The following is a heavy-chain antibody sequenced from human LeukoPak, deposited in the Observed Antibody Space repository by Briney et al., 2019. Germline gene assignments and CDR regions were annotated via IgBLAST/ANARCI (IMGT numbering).Heavy chain of an antibody. Sequence: PSQTLSLTCTVSGGSISSGGYYWSWIRQHPGKGLEWIGYIYYSGSTCYNPSLKSRVTISVDTSKNQFSLKLSSVTAADTAVYYCAVSYQLLHNWFDPWGQGTLVTVSS. CDR2: IYYSGST. CDR1: GGSISSGGYY. J-gene: IGHJ5*02. D-gene: IGHD2-2*01. V-gene: IGHV4-31*03. CDR3: AVSYQLLHNWFDP.